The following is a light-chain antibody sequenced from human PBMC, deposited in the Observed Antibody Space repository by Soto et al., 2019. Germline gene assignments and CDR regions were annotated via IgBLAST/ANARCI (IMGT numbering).Light chain of an antibody. Sequence: IVMTQSPDSLAVSLGERATINCKSSQSVLYSSNNKNYLAWYQQKPGQPPKLLIYWASTRESGVPDRFSGSGSGADFTLTISSLQAEDVAVYYCQQYYSTPQGPLTFGGGTKVDIK. V-gene: IGKV4-1*01. CDR2: WAS. J-gene: IGKJ4*01. CDR3: QQYYSTPQGPLT. CDR1: QSVLYSSNNKNY.